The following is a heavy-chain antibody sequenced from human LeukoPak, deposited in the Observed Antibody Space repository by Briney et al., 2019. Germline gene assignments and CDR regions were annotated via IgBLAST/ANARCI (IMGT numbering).Heavy chain of an antibody. Sequence: PGRSLRLSCAASGFTLDDYAMHWVRQAPGKGLEWVSGISWSSDNIDYADSVKGRFTISRDNAKNSLYLQMNSLRAEDTAVYYCARSSSGSGGYYMDVWGQGTLVTVSS. CDR3: ARSSSGSGGYYMDV. V-gene: IGHV3-9*01. D-gene: IGHD1-26*01. CDR1: GFTLDDYA. J-gene: IGHJ4*02. CDR2: ISWSSDNI.